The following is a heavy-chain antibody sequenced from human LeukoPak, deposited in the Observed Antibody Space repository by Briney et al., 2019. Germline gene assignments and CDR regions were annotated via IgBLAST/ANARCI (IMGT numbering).Heavy chain of an antibody. V-gene: IGHV3-11*04. CDR3: AELGITMIGGV. CDR2: ISSSGSTI. D-gene: IGHD3-10*02. Sequence: GGSLRLSCAASGFTFSDHYMDWVRQAPGKGLEWVSYISSSGSTIYYADSVKGRFTISRDNAKNSLYLQMNSLRAEDTAVYYCAELGITMIGGVWGKGTTVTISS. J-gene: IGHJ6*04. CDR1: GFTFSDHY.